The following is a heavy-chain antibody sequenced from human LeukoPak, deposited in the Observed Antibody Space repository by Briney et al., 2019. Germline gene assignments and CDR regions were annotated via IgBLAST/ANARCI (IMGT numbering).Heavy chain of an antibody. CDR3: ARDQSIVATAHFDY. CDR2: IWYDGSNK. J-gene: IGHJ4*02. Sequence: PGGSLRLSCEASGFTFSNYGIHWVRQAPGTGLEWVALIWYDGSNKYYADSVKGRFTISRDNSKNTLYLQMNSLRAEDTAVYYCARDQSIVATAHFDYWGQGTLVTVSS. D-gene: IGHD5-12*01. V-gene: IGHV3-33*01. CDR1: GFTFSNYG.